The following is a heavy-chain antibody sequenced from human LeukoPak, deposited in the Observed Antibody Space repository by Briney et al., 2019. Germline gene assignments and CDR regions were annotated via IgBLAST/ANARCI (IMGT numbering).Heavy chain of an antibody. CDR3: ARDWVVGAHNWFDP. CDR2: IYYTGST. CDR1: GGSISSYY. Sequence: SETLSLTCTVSGGSISSYYWSWIRQPPGKGLEYIGYIYYTGSTNYNPSLKSRVTISVDTSKNHFSLKLSSVTAADTAVYYCARDWVVGAHNWFDPWGQGTLVTVSS. J-gene: IGHJ5*02. D-gene: IGHD1-26*01. V-gene: IGHV4-59*01.